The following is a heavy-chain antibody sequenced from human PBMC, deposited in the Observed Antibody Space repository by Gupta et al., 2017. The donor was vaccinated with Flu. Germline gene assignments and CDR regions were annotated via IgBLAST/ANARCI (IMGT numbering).Heavy chain of an antibody. V-gene: IGHV3-33*01. CDR3: ARDGPSGYDPPGTFDY. J-gene: IGHJ4*02. CDR2: IWYDGSNK. D-gene: IGHD5-12*01. Sequence: QVQLVESGGGVVQPGRSLRLSCAASGFTFSSHGMNGVRQAPGKGLEWGAVIWYDGSNKYYADSVKGRFTISRDNSKNTLYLQMNSLRAEDTAVYYCARDGPSGYDPPGTFDYWGQGTLVTVSS. CDR1: GFTFSSHG.